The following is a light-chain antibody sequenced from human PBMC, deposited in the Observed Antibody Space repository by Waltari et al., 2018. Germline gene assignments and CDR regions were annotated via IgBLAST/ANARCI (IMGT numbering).Light chain of an antibody. J-gene: IGKJ5*01. V-gene: IGKV1-5*01. Sequence: DIQLTQSPSTLSASVGDRVTITCRASQDIKNWLAWNPPKPGKAPTILIYDASSLETGVPSKFSGSGSGTEFTLTISSLEPDDFAVYYCQQRTNGPPVTFGQGTRLDLK. CDR1: QDIKNW. CDR2: DAS. CDR3: QQRTNGPPVT.